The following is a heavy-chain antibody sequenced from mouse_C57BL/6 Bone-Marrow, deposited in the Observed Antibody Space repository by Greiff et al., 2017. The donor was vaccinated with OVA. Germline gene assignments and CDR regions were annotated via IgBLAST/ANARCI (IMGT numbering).Heavy chain of an antibody. J-gene: IGHJ2*01. CDR2: IDPENGDT. D-gene: IGHD1-1*01. Sequence: EVQLKESGAELVRPGASVKLSCTASGFNIKDDYMHWVKQRPEQGLEWIGWIDPENGDTEYASKFQGKATITADTSSNTAYLQLSSLTSEDSAVYYCTKGDYYGSSFDFGYWGQGTTLTVSS. CDR3: TKGDYYGSSFDFGY. V-gene: IGHV14-4*01. CDR1: GFNIKDDY.